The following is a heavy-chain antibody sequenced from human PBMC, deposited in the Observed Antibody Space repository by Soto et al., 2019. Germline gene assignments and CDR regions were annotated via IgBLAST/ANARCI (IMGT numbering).Heavy chain of an antibody. V-gene: IGHV3-48*02. Sequence: GSLRLSCAACGFTFSTYSMNWVRQAPGKGLEWGSYISSSSSSRYYADSVKGRFTISRDHAKNSLYLQLNSMRDEDTAVYYCARDSYLALAWGQGTLVTVSS. J-gene: IGHJ5*02. CDR1: GFTFSTYS. CDR3: ARDSYLALA. D-gene: IGHD2-21*01. CDR2: ISSSSSSR.